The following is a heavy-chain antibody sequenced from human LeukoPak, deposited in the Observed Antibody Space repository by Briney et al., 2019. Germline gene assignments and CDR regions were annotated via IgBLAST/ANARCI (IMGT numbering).Heavy chain of an antibody. Sequence: PSETLSLTCTVSGYSISSGYYWGWIRQPPGKGLEWIGYIYYSGTTNYNPSLESRVTISVDTSKKQFSLKLSSVTAADTAVYYCARHPHSVSGYYDSWGQGTLVTVSS. CDR2: IYYSGTT. J-gene: IGHJ4*02. V-gene: IGHV4-38-2*02. CDR1: GYSISSGYY. CDR3: ARHPHSVSGYYDS. D-gene: IGHD6-19*01.